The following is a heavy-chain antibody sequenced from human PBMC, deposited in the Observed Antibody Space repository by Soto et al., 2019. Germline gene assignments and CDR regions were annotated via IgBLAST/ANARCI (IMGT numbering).Heavy chain of an antibody. Sequence: ASVKVSCKASGYTFTSNGISWVRRAPGQGLEWMGWISAYNGNTNYAQKLQGRVSMTTDTSTSTAYMELRSLRSDDTAVYYCARDGGYDNWFDPWGQGTLVTVSS. D-gene: IGHD5-12*01. CDR2: ISAYNGNT. J-gene: IGHJ5*02. CDR3: ARDGGYDNWFDP. CDR1: GYTFTSNG. V-gene: IGHV1-18*04.